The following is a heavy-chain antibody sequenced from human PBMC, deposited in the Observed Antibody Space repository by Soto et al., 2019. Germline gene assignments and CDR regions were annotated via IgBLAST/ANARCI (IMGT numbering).Heavy chain of an antibody. CDR3: ARDGTVDAYYYYGMDV. D-gene: IGHD4-17*01. CDR1: GGSISSYY. CDR2: IYTSGST. V-gene: IGHV4-4*07. J-gene: IGHJ6*02. Sequence: SETLSLTCTVSGGSISSYYWIWIRQPAGKGLEWIGRIYTSGSTNYNPSLKSRVTMSVDTSKNQFSLKLSSVTAADTAVYYCARDGTVDAYYYYGMDVWGQGTTVTVSS.